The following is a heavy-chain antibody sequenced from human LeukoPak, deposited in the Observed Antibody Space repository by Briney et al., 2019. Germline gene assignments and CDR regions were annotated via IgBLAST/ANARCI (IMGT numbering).Heavy chain of an antibody. Sequence: GRSLRLSCAASGCTFSSYTMNWVRQAPGRGLEWVSCISSSTYMLYADSAKGRFTISRDNAKNSLYLQMNSLRAEDTAVYYCARDISDDYWGQGTLVTVSS. J-gene: IGHJ4*02. CDR3: ARDISDDY. CDR1: GCTFSSYT. V-gene: IGHV3-21*01. D-gene: IGHD1-26*01. CDR2: ISSSTYM.